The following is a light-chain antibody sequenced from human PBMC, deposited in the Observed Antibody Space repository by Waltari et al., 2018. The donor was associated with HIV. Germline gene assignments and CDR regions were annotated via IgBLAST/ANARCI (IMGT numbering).Light chain of an antibody. Sequence: QSALTQPASVSGSPGQSITISCTGPTTDVGGYNSVPWYQQDPGKAPKLIMYDVNHRPSGISNRFSGSKSGITASLTISGLQANDEGNYYCSSYTSSSTLWVFGGGTKLTVL. CDR1: TTDVGGYNS. CDR3: SSYTSSSTLWV. J-gene: IGLJ3*02. CDR2: DVN. V-gene: IGLV2-14*03.